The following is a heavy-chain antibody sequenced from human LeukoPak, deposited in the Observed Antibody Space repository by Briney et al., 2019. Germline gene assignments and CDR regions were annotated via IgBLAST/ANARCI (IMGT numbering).Heavy chain of an antibody. CDR1: GFTVSSHY. V-gene: IGHV3-66*01. CDR2: IYSGGSR. J-gene: IGHJ3*02. Sequence: GGSLRLSCAASGFTVSSHYMSWVRQAPGKGLEWVSVIYSGGSRYYADSVKGRLTISRDNSKNTLYFQMNSLRAEDTAVYYCARGPYYDILTGWRKTYNAFDIWGQGTMVTVSS. D-gene: IGHD3-9*01. CDR3: ARGPYYDILTGWRKTYNAFDI.